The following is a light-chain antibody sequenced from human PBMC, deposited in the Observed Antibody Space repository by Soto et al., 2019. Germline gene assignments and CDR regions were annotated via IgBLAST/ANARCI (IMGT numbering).Light chain of an antibody. Sequence: DIQMAQSPSTLSASVGDRVTISCRASQSINAWLAWYQQKPGKAPKLLIHTASTLEDGVPSRFSGSGSGTEFTLPISSLQPDDFATYYCQQYSAYWTFGQGTKVEI. CDR2: TAS. V-gene: IGKV1-5*03. J-gene: IGKJ1*01. CDR3: QQYSAYWT. CDR1: QSINAW.